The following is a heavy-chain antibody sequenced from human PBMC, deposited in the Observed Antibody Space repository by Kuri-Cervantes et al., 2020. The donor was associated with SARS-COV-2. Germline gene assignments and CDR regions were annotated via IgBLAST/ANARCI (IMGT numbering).Heavy chain of an antibody. D-gene: IGHD3-22*01. J-gene: IGHJ1*01. Sequence: GGSLRLSCAASGLTFRSYSMNWVRQSPGKGLEWVASITSDSRYIYYAGSVKGRFTISRDNAKNSLYLEMNSLRAEDTAVYYCAPGNYYDSSGYYRAEYFQNWGQGNLVTVSS. CDR1: GLTFRSYS. V-gene: IGHV3-21*01. CDR2: ITSDSRYI. CDR3: APGNYYDSSGYYRAEYFQN.